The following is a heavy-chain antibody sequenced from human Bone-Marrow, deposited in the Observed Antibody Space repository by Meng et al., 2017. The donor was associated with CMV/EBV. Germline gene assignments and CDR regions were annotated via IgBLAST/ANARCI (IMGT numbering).Heavy chain of an antibody. Sequence: SETLSLTCTVSDGSISSTSYYWGWIRQPPGKGLEWIGSIYSGGNTYYNPSLMTRVTISVDTSKNQFSLKLSSVTAADTAVYYCRGYYDSSGYYPSVDFWGRGTLVTVSS. J-gene: IGHJ4*02. CDR3: RGYYDSSGYYPSVDF. CDR1: DGSISSTSYY. V-gene: IGHV4-39*01. D-gene: IGHD3-22*01. CDR2: IYSGGNT.